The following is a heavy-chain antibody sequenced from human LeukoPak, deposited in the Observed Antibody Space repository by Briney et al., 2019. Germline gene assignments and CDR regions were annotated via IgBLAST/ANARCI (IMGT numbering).Heavy chain of an antibody. CDR1: GGSISSSSHY. CDR3: ARSSEGPDD. J-gene: IGHJ4*02. Sequence: NASETLSLTCTVSGGSISSSSHYWGWIRQPPGKGLEWIGSIYYSGSTYYNPSLKSRVSISVDTSKNQFSLKLTSVTAADTAVYYCARSSEGPDDWGQGTLVTVSS. V-gene: IGHV4-39*07. CDR2: IYYSGST.